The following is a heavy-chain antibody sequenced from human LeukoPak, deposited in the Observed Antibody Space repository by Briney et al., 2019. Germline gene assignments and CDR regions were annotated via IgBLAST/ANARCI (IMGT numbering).Heavy chain of an antibody. CDR2: IYYSGST. V-gene: IGHV4-59*11. CDR1: GGSISSHY. Sequence: PSETLSLTCTVSGGSISSHYWSWIRQPPGKGLEWIGYIYYSGSTNYNPSLKSRVTISVGTSKNQFSLKLSSVTAADTAVYYCARSGWLQFLDYWGQGTLVTVSS. J-gene: IGHJ4*02. D-gene: IGHD5-24*01. CDR3: ARSGWLQFLDY.